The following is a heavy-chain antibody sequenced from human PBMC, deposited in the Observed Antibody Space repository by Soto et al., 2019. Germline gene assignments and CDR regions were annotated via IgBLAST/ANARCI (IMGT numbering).Heavy chain of an antibody. D-gene: IGHD3-10*02. Sequence: RGSLRFSCAASGFTFSGYWMHWVRQAPGKGLEWVSRIKSDGSGTTYADSVKGRFSISRDNAKNTVYLQMDSLRVEYTAVYYCGRNAIFVRGVPDEYWGQETPVTVPS. CDR1: GFTFSGYW. V-gene: IGHV3-74*03. CDR3: GRNAIFVRGVPDEY. CDR2: IKSDGSGT. J-gene: IGHJ4*02.